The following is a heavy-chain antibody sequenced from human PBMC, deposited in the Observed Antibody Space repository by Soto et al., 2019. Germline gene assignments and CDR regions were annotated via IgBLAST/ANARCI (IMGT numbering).Heavy chain of an antibody. Sequence: QDQLVQSGVEVKKPGASVKVSCKASGYSFTNYGITWVRQAPGQGFEWMGWISAYNGNTNYAQKFQGRVTITTDASTSTAYLELRSLRSDDTAVYYCARERGVAPPVAGNTHYYYYMDVWGKGTTVTVSS. CDR3: ARERGVAPPVAGNTHYYYYMDV. D-gene: IGHD6-19*01. J-gene: IGHJ6*03. CDR2: ISAYNGNT. V-gene: IGHV1-18*01. CDR1: GYSFTNYG.